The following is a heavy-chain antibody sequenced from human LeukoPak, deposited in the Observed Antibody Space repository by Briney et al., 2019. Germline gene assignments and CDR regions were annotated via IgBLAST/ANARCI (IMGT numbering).Heavy chain of an antibody. J-gene: IGHJ1*01. CDR2: IYTSGST. Sequence: PSETLSLTCTVSGGSISSGSYYWSWIRQPAGKGLEWIGRIYTSGSTNYNPSLKSRVTISVDTSKNQFSLKLSSVTAADTAVYYCARESSYGYIRYFQHWGQGTLVTVSS. V-gene: IGHV4-61*02. CDR1: GGSISSGSYY. CDR3: ARESSYGYIRYFQH. D-gene: IGHD5-18*01.